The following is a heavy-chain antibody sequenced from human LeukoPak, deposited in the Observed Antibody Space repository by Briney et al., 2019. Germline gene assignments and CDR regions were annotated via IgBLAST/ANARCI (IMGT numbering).Heavy chain of an antibody. J-gene: IGHJ4*02. CDR3: ARVFRAAADFDY. CDR1: GFTFSSYS. Sequence: TGGSLRLSCAASGFTFSSYSMNWVRQAPGKGLEWVSYISSSGSTIYYSDSVKGRFTISRDNAKNSLYLQMNSLRAEDTAVYYCARVFRAAADFDYWGQGTLVTVSS. D-gene: IGHD6-13*01. V-gene: IGHV3-48*04. CDR2: ISSSGSTI.